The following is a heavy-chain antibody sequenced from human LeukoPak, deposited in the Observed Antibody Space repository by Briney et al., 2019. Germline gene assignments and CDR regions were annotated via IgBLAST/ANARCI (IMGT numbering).Heavy chain of an antibody. CDR3: ARVKWLLSRYFDY. Sequence: ASVKVSCKASGYTFTGYYMHWVRQAPGQGLEWMGWINPNSGGTNYAQKFQGRVTMTRDTSISTAYMELSRLRSDDTAVYYCARVKWLLSRYFDYWGQGTLVTVSS. CDR1: GYTFTGYY. J-gene: IGHJ4*02. CDR2: INPNSGGT. D-gene: IGHD3-3*01. V-gene: IGHV1-2*02.